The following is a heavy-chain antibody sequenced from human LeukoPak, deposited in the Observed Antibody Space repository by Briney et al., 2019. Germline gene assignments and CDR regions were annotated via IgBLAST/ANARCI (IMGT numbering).Heavy chain of an antibody. D-gene: IGHD5-12*01. Sequence: RASVKVSCKASGYTFTSYGISWVRQAPGQGLEWMGWISAYNGNTNYAQKLQGRVTMTTDTSTSTAYMEVRSLQSDDTAVYYCARTVATYFDYWGQGTLVTVSS. CDR1: GYTFTSYG. J-gene: IGHJ4*02. V-gene: IGHV1-18*01. CDR3: ARTVATYFDY. CDR2: ISAYNGNT.